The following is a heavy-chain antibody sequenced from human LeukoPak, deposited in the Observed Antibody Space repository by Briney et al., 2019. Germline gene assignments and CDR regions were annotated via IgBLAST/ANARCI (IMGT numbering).Heavy chain of an antibody. CDR3: ARGQGTTRPPSFDY. CDR2: MNPNSGNT. J-gene: IGHJ4*02. D-gene: IGHD4-17*01. CDR1: GGTFSSYA. Sequence: ASVKVSCKASGGTFSSYAISWVRQAPGQGLEWMGWMNPNSGNTGYAQKFQGRVTMTRNTSISTAYMELSSLRSEDTAVYYCARGQGTTRPPSFDYWGQGTLVTVSS. V-gene: IGHV1-8*02.